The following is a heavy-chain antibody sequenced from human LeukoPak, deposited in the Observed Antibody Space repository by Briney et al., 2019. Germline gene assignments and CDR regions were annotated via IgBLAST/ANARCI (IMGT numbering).Heavy chain of an antibody. V-gene: IGHV3-23*01. CDR1: GFSFSNYA. J-gene: IGHJ4*02. CDR2: IGSSGGWI. D-gene: IGHD6-19*01. CDR3: AKDPTGYSSQ. Sequence: GGSLRLSCAASGFSFSNYAMRWVRQAPGKGLEWVSVIGSSGGWIHYTDSVKRRVTISRDNSNSILYLQMNSLIAEDAAVYFCAKDPTGYSSQWVQRTLVTVYS.